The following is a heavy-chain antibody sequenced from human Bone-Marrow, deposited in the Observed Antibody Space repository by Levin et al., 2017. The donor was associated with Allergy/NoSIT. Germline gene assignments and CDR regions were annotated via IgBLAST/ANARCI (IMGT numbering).Heavy chain of an antibody. CDR1: GFSFTDYD. Sequence: TGGSLRLSCAASGFSFTDYDMTWIRQAPGMGLEWISFISSRDSTIHYADSVKGRFTVSRDNAKNSLYLQMNSLRVEDTAMYFCARDMGFGWYFDLWGRGTLVAVSS. CDR2: ISSRDSTI. CDR3: ARDMGFGWYFDL. V-gene: IGHV3-11*01. D-gene: IGHD3-10*01. J-gene: IGHJ2*01.